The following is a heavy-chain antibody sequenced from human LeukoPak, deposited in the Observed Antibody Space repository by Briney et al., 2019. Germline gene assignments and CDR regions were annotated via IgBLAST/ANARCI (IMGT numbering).Heavy chain of an antibody. D-gene: IGHD6-19*01. J-gene: IGHJ3*02. CDR2: ISYDGSNK. Sequence: GGSLRLSCAASGFTFSSYAMHWVRQAPGKGLEWVAVISYDGSNKYYADSVKGRFTISRDNSKNTLYLQMNRLGAEDTAVYYCARGGGATQYSSGWSPGNIWGQGTMVTVSS. CDR1: GFTFSSYA. V-gene: IGHV3-30-3*01. CDR3: ARGGGATQYSSGWSPGNI.